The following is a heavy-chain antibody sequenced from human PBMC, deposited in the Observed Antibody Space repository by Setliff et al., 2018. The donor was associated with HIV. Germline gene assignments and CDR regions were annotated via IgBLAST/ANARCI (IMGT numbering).Heavy chain of an antibody. D-gene: IGHD6-19*01. CDR1: DYSISSRYY. CDR3: ARSGSGWFLSS. CDR2: IYYSGST. V-gene: IGHV4-61*01. Sequence: SETLSLTCTVSDYSISSRYYWSWIRQPPGKGLEWIGYIYYSGSTNYNPSLKSRVTISVDTSKNQLSLKLSSVTAADTAVYYCARSGSGWFLSSWGQGTLVTVSS. J-gene: IGHJ5*02.